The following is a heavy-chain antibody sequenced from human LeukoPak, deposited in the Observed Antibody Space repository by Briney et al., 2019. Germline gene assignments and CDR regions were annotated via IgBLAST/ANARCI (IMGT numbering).Heavy chain of an antibody. CDR3: ARDRSPGSGSRPVDC. D-gene: IGHD3-10*01. CDR2: ITYDGSNK. Sequence: GGSLRLSCAASEFTFSSYAMHWVRQAPGKGLEWVAVITYDGSNKYYADSVKGRFTISRDDSKNTLYLQMNSLIPEDTAVYYCARDRSPGSGSRPVDCWGQGTLVTVSS. CDR1: EFTFSSYA. J-gene: IGHJ4*02. V-gene: IGHV3-30*04.